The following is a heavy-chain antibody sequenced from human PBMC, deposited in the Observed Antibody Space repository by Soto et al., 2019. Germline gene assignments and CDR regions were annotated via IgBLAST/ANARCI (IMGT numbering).Heavy chain of an antibody. V-gene: IGHV4-34*01. Sequence: QVQLQQWGAGLLKPSETLSLTCGVFGGSFSGYYWTWIRQPPGKGLEWIGEIYHSGGTNYHPSLKSRVTISVDTSNNHFSLELSSVTAADTAVYYCARGALVWFGAHDYYGMDVWGQGTTVTVSS. D-gene: IGHD3-10*01. CDR1: GGSFSGYY. CDR2: IYHSGGT. CDR3: ARGALVWFGAHDYYGMDV. J-gene: IGHJ6*02.